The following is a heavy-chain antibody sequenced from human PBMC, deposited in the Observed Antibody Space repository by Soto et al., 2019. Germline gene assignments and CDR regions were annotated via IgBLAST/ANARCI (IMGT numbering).Heavy chain of an antibody. D-gene: IGHD2-2*01. Sequence: SETLYISCTVSGGSISSSSYYWGWIRQPPGKGLEWIGSIYYSGSTYYNPSLKSRVTISVDTSKNQFSLKLSSVTAADTAVYYCARHAGLVVVPAAIAHWGQGTLVSVSS. CDR3: ARHAGLVVVPAAIAH. CDR2: IYYSGST. J-gene: IGHJ5*02. V-gene: IGHV4-39*01. CDR1: GGSISSSSYY.